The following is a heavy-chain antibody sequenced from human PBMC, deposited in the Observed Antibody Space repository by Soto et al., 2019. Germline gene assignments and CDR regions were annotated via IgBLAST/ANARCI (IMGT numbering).Heavy chain of an antibody. J-gene: IGHJ5*02. D-gene: IGHD3-10*01. CDR1: GYAFTTYY. V-gene: IGHV1-46*01. CDR3: ARDGCITATCAGGGNWFDP. Sequence: QVQLVQSGAEVKKHGASVRVSCKASGYAFTTYYMHWVRQAPGQGLEWLGIINPSGGRATYAQKCQGRVTMTSDTSTRTVYMELSSLRSEDTAVYYCARDGCITATCAGGGNWFDPWGQGTPVTVSS. CDR2: INPSGGRA.